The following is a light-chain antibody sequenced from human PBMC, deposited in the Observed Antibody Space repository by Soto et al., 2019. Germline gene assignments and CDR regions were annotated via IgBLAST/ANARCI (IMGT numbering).Light chain of an antibody. CDR3: QQRSNSIT. V-gene: IGKV3-15*01. J-gene: IGKJ5*01. CDR2: GAS. CDR1: QSVSSN. Sequence: EIVMTQSPATLSGSPGERATLSWRASQSVSSNLAWYQQKPGQAPRLLIYGASTRATGIPARFSGSGSGTEFTLTISSLKSEDFAVYYCQQRSNSITFGQGTRLEIK.